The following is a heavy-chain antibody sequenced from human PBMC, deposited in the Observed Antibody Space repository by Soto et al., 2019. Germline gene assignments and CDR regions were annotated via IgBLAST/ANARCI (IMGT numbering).Heavy chain of an antibody. D-gene: IGHD3-3*01. Sequence: GGSLRLSCAASGFTFSSYAMNWVRQAPGKGLEWVSAISGSGGSTYYADSVKGRFTNSRDNSKNTLYLQMNSLRAEDTAVYYCAKTALRFLEWGRGNWFDPWGQGTLVTVSS. V-gene: IGHV3-23*01. J-gene: IGHJ5*02. CDR3: AKTALRFLEWGRGNWFDP. CDR2: ISGSGGST. CDR1: GFTFSSYA.